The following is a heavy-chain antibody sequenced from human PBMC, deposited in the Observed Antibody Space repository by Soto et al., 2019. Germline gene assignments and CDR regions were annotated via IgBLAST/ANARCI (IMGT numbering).Heavy chain of an antibody. CDR2: ISAYNGNT. D-gene: IGHD6-19*01. Sequence: QVQLVQSGAEVKKPGSSVKVSCKASGYTFTRYGLSWVRQAPGQGLEWMGWISAYNGNTNYAQKLQGRVTMTTDTSTSTDYMELRSLRSDDTAVYYCARTEEGIAVAGTGSGWFDPWGQGTLVTVSS. V-gene: IGHV1-18*01. CDR3: ARTEEGIAVAGTGSGWFDP. J-gene: IGHJ5*02. CDR1: GYTFTRYG.